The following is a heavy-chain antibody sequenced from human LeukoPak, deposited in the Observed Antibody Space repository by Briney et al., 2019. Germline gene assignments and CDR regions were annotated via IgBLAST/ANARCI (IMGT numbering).Heavy chain of an antibody. CDR2: IYYSGST. J-gene: IGHJ4*02. CDR3: ARIYAGGSFFDY. V-gene: IGHV4-39*07. CDR1: GGSISSSSYY. Sequence: NSSETLSLTCTVSGGSISSSSYYWGWIRQPPGKGLEWIGSIYYSGSTYYNPSPNSRVTISVDTSKNQFSLKLSSVTAADTAVYFCARIYAGGSFFDYWGQGTLVTVSS. D-gene: IGHD3-10*01.